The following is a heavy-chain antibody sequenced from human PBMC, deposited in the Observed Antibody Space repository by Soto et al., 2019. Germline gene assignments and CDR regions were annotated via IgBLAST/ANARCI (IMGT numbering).Heavy chain of an antibody. D-gene: IGHD3-10*01. Sequence: QITLKESGPTVVKPTQTLTLTSTFSGFSLSASGVGVAWIRQPPGKALEWLALIYWDDSKYYSPSLKSRLSITKDTSANQVVLTLTNVDPVDTATYYCAHRLTRSPPGFWGQGTLVTVSS. J-gene: IGHJ4*02. CDR3: AHRLTRSPPGF. CDR1: GFSLSASGVG. V-gene: IGHV2-5*02. CDR2: IYWDDSK.